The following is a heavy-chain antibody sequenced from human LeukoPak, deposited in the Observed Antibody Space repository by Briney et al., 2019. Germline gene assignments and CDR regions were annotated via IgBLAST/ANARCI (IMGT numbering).Heavy chain of an antibody. V-gene: IGHV1-18*01. D-gene: IGHD3-22*01. Sequence: ASVKVSCKASGYTFTSYGISWVRQAPGQGLEWMGWISAYNGNTNYAQKLQGRVTMTTDTSTSTAYMELRSLRSDDTAVYYCAREGSYDSSGYWGWYYGMDVWGQGTTVTVSS. CDR2: ISAYNGNT. J-gene: IGHJ6*02. CDR1: GYTFTSYG. CDR3: AREGSYDSSGYWGWYYGMDV.